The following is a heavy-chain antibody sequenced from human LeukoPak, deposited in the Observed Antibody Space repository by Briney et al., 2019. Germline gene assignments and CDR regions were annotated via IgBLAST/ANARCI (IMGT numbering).Heavy chain of an antibody. D-gene: IGHD2-2*01. CDR2: MNPNSGNR. CDR1: GYTFTNSD. CDR3: ARGGCSTITCFFFDS. Sequence: ASVKVSCKAFGYTFTNSDINWVRQAPGQGLEWMGWMNPNSGNRGYAQKFQGGVSVTRDTSINTAYMELSGLKSEDTAVYYCARGGCSTITCFFFDSWGQGTLVTVSS. J-gene: IGHJ4*02. V-gene: IGHV1-8*01.